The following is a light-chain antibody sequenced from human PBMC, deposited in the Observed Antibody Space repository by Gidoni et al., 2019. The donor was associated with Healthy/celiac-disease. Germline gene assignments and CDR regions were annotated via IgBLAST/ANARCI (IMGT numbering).Light chain of an antibody. V-gene: IGLV2-14*04. CDR3: SSYTSSSTRV. Sequence: QRSRDVSKLMIYDVSNRPSGVSNRFSGSKSGNTASLTISGLQAEDEADYYCSSYTSSSTRVFGGGTKLTVL. CDR2: DVS. J-gene: IGLJ2*01.